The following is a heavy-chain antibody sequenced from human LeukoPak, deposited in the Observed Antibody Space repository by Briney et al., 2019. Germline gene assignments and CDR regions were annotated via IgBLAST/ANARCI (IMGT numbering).Heavy chain of an antibody. CDR3: ARDLRGITMLGY. V-gene: IGHV4-59*01. D-gene: IGHD3-10*02. J-gene: IGHJ4*02. Sequence: KTSETLSLTCTVSGDSITNSYWNWLRQPPGRGLEWIGYIYYSGSTNYNPSLKSRVTISVDTSKNQFSLKLSSVTAADTAVYYCARDLRGITMLGYWGQGTLVTVSS. CDR2: IYYSGST. CDR1: GDSITNSY.